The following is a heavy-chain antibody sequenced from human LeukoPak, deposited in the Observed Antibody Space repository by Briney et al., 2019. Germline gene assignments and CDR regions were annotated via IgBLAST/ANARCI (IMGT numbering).Heavy chain of an antibody. Sequence: GGTLRLSCVVSGFTFNRCWMNWVRQAPGKGLEWVAHINPDGRDTYYVDSVKGRLTISRDNAQNSMYLQMNSLRVEDTAVYYCTSWGDTTAEYFQRWGQGTLVTVSS. CDR3: TSWGDTTAEYFQR. CDR2: INPDGRDT. V-gene: IGHV3-7*01. J-gene: IGHJ1*01. CDR1: GFTFNRCW. D-gene: IGHD2-21*02.